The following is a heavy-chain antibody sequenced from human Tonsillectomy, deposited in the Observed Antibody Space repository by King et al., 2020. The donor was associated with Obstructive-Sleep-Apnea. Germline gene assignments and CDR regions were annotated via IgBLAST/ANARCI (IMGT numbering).Heavy chain of an antibody. J-gene: IGHJ6*02. CDR3: ARDRISMVRGVLSYYYYGMDV. CDR1: GFSFSTYA. V-gene: IGHV3-30-3*01. D-gene: IGHD3-10*01. CDR2: MSYDGSTK. Sequence: VQLVESGGGVVQPGRSLRLSCAASGFSFSTYAMHWVRQAPGKGLEWVAVMSYDGSTKYYADSVKGRFTISRDNSKNTLFLQMNSLRAEDTAVYYCARDRISMVRGVLSYYYYGMDVWGQGTTVTVSS.